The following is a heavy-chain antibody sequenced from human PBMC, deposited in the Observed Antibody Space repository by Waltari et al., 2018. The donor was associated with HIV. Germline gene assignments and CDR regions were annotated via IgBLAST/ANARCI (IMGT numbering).Heavy chain of an antibody. CDR2: INPNSGGT. V-gene: IGHV1-2*06. CDR1: GYTFTGYY. Sequence: QVQLVQSGAEVKKPGASVKVSCKASGYTFTGYYMHWVRQAPGQGLEWMGRINPNSGGTNYAQKFQGRVTMTRDTSISTAYMELSRLRSDDTAVYYCARSEIVVVVAATVDFDYWGQGTLVTVSS. J-gene: IGHJ4*02. CDR3: ARSEIVVVVAATVDFDY. D-gene: IGHD2-15*01.